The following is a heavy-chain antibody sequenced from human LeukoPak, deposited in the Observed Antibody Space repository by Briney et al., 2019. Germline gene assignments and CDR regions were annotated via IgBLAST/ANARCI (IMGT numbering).Heavy chain of an antibody. V-gene: IGHV3-11*01. CDR3: ARDRSGSYYSPYYFDY. J-gene: IGHJ4*02. CDR2: ISSSGSTI. Sequence: PGGSLRLSCAASGFTFSDYYMSWIRQAPGKGLEWVSYISSSGSTIYSDSVKGRFTISRDNAKNSLYLQMNSLRAEDTAVYYCARDRSGSYYSPYYFDYWGQGTLVTVSS. D-gene: IGHD1-26*01. CDR1: GFTFSDYY.